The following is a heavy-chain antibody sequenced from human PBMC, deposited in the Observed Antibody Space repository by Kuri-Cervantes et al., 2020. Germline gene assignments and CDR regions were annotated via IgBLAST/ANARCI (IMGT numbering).Heavy chain of an antibody. J-gene: IGHJ6*03. Sequence: GESLKISCAASGLTVSSNYMSWVRQAPGKGLEWVSVIYSGDSTYHVDSVKGRFTVSRDNAKNTLYLHMKSLRAEDTAVYYCARDPSNYGYYYYYMDVWGKGTTVTVSS. V-gene: IGHV3-53*01. CDR2: IYSGDST. CDR1: GLTVSSNY. D-gene: IGHD4-11*01. CDR3: ARDPSNYGYYYYYMDV.